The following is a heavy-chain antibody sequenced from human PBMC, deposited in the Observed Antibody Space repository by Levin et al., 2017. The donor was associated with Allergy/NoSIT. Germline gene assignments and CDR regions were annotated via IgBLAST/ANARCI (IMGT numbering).Heavy chain of an antibody. Sequence: AGGSLRLSCAASGFTFSSYGMHWVRQAPGKGLEWVAVIWYDGSNKYYADSVKGRFTISRDNSKNTLYLQMNSLRAEDTAVYYCARDFAYYGMDVWGQGTTVTVSS. CDR3: ARDFAYYGMDV. V-gene: IGHV3-33*01. CDR1: GFTFSSYG. J-gene: IGHJ6*02. CDR2: IWYDGSNK.